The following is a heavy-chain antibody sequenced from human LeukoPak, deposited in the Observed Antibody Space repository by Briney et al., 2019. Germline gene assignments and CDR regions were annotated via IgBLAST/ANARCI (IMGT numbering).Heavy chain of an antibody. V-gene: IGHV1-18*01. J-gene: IGHJ4*02. CDR1: GYTFTSYG. CDR3: ARDWGTYSSGWLFDY. CDR2: ISAYNGNT. Sequence: GASVKVSCKASGYTFTSYGISWVRQAPGQGLEWMGWISAYNGNTNYAQKLQGRVTMTTDTSTSTAYMELRSLRSDDTAVYYCARDWGTYSSGWLFDYWGQGTLVTVSS. D-gene: IGHD6-19*01.